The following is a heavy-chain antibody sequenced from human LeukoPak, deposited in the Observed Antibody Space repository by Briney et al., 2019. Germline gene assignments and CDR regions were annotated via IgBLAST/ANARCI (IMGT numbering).Heavy chain of an antibody. Sequence: GGSERLSCAASGVTVRSNYMNWVRQPPGKGLEWVSVIHSGGNIYVAEHTTVSFTISRDNSQNTLYLQMNSLRAEDTAVYYCAREHLGGPATGWGQRSLVSVSS. J-gene: IGHJ1*01. CDR1: GVTVRSNY. V-gene: IGHV3-66*01. CDR2: IHSGGNI. CDR3: AREHLGGPATG. D-gene: IGHD1-26*01.